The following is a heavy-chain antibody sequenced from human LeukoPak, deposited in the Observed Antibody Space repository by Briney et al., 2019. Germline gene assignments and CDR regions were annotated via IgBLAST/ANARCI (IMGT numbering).Heavy chain of an antibody. CDR2: IYHSGST. V-gene: IGHV4-38-2*01. D-gene: IGHD3-10*01. CDR3: ARGRYYGPYWFDP. J-gene: IGHJ5*02. CDR1: GYSISSGYY. Sequence: SETLSLTCAVSGYSISSGYYWGWIRQPPGKGLEWIGSIYHSGSTYYNPSLKSRVTISVGTSKNQFSLKLSSVTAADTAVYYCARGRYYGPYWFDPWGQGTLVTVSS.